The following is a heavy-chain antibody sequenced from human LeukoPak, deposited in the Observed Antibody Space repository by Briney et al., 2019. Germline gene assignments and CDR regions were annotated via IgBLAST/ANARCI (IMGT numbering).Heavy chain of an antibody. D-gene: IGHD3-3*01. CDR3: ARGPYDFWSGNNWFDP. CDR2: IYTSGST. J-gene: IGHJ5*02. V-gene: IGHV4-4*07. Sequence: PSETLSLTCTVSGGSISSYYWSWIRQPAGKGLEWIGRIYTSGSTNYNPSLKSRVTMSVDTSKNQFSLKLSSVTAADTAVYYCARGPYDFWSGNNWFDPWGQETLVTVSP. CDR1: GGSISSYY.